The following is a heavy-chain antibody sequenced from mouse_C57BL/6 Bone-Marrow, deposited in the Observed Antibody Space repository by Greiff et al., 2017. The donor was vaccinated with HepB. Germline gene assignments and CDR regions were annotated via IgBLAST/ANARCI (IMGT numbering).Heavy chain of an antibody. CDR1: GFTFSSYA. Sequence: EVKLQESGGGLVKPGGSLKLSCAASGFTFSSYAMSWVRQTPEKRLEWVATISDGGSYTYYPDNVKGRFTISRDNAKNNLYLQMSHLKSEDTAMYYCARSYSKFAYWGQGTLVTVSA. D-gene: IGHD2-5*01. J-gene: IGHJ3*01. CDR3: ARSYSKFAY. CDR2: ISDGGSYT. V-gene: IGHV5-4*03.